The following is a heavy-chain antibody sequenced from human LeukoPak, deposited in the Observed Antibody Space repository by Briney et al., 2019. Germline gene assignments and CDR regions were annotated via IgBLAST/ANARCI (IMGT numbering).Heavy chain of an antibody. J-gene: IGHJ4*02. Sequence: ASVKVSCKVSGYTLTELSMHWVRQAPGKGLEWMGGFDPEDGETIYAQKFRGRVTMTEDTSTDTAYMELSSLRSEDTAVYYCATGRFWSAPRGPFDHWGQGTLVTVSS. CDR1: GYTLTELS. CDR2: FDPEDGET. D-gene: IGHD3-3*01. V-gene: IGHV1-24*01. CDR3: ATGRFWSAPRGPFDH.